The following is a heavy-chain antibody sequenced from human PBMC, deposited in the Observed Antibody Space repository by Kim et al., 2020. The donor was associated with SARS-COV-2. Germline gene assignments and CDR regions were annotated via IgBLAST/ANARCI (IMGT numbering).Heavy chain of an antibody. CDR2: INHSGST. V-gene: IGHV4-34*01. J-gene: IGHJ4*02. D-gene: IGHD4-17*01. Sequence: SETLSLTCAVYGGSFSGYYWSWIRQPPGKGLEWIGEINHSGSTNYNPSLKSRVTISVDTSKNQFSLKLSSVTAADTAVYYCARGRTVTRLDYWGQGTLVTVSS. CDR1: GGSFSGYY. CDR3: ARGRTVTRLDY.